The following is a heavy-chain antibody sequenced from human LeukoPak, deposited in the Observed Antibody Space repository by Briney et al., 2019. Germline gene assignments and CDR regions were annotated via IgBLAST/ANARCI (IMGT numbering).Heavy chain of an antibody. D-gene: IGHD6-19*01. CDR1: GGSMSPYH. Sequence: SETLSLTCTVSGGSMSPYHWGWIRQPPGKRLEWTGYVYYSGSTNYNPSLKSRVTISVDTSKNQFSLKLSSVTAADTAIYYCARAVSGRFDYWGQGTLVTVSS. J-gene: IGHJ4*02. V-gene: IGHV4-59*08. CDR3: ARAVSGRFDY. CDR2: VYYSGST.